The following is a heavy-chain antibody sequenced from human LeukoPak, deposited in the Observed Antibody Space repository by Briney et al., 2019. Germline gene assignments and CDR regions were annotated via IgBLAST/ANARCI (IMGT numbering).Heavy chain of an antibody. J-gene: IGHJ4*02. D-gene: IGHD3-16*01. V-gene: IGHV3-15*01. CDR3: ASAMWGSQCTCPDY. Sequence: GGPLTLSCAVSGFPFSNVLEGGLPQAPGPAGVGVGRIRKGTDGATTHYDAPVQGRFTISRDDSSNTLYLQMNSLKTEDTAVYFCASAMWGSQCTCPDYWGQGTLVTVSS. CDR2: IRKGTDGATT. CDR1: GFPFSNVL.